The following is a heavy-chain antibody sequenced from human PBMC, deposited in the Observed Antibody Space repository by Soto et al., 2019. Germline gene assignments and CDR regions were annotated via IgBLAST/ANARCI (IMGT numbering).Heavy chain of an antibody. J-gene: IGHJ5*02. CDR3: ATQLVYSSSSTWFDP. CDR1: GYTLTELS. V-gene: IGHV1-24*01. CDR2: FDPEDGET. D-gene: IGHD6-6*01. Sequence: QVQLVQSGAEVKKPGASVKVSCKVSGYTLTELSMHWVRQAPGKGLEWMGGFDPEDGETIYAQKFQGRVTMTEDTSXGTAYMELSSMRSEDTAVYYCATQLVYSSSSTWFDPWGQGTLVTVSS.